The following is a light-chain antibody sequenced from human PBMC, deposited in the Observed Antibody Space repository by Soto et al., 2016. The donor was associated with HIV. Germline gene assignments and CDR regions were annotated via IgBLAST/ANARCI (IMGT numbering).Light chain of an antibody. CDR3: QAWDRSTVV. V-gene: IGLV3-1*01. J-gene: IGLJ2*01. CDR1: KLGDKF. Sequence: SYELTQPPSVSVSPGQTASITCSGDKLGDKFACWYQQKPGQSPVLLIYQDTKRPSGIPERSSGSNSGNTATLTISGTQAMDEADYYCQAWDRSTVVFGGGTKLTVL. CDR2: QDT.